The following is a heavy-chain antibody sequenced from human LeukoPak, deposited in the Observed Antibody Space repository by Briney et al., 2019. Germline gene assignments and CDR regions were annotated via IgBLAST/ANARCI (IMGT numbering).Heavy chain of an antibody. CDR1: GGSISSGDYY. D-gene: IGHD3-22*01. V-gene: IGHV4-30-4*01. CDR2: IYFRGST. CDR3: ARAIIVPIWFDY. J-gene: IGHJ4*02. Sequence: SSQTLSLTCTVSGGSISSGDYYWSWIRQPPGKGLEWVGYIYFRGSTYTNPSLEIRVTISVDTSKNQFSLKLGSVAAADTAVYDCARAIIVPIWFDYWGQGTLVTVSS.